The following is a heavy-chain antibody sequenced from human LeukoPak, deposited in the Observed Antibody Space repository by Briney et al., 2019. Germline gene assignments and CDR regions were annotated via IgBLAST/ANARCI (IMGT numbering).Heavy chain of an antibody. V-gene: IGHV1-46*01. CDR2: INPSGGST. CDR3: ARDRRGGYYGMDV. Sequence: GSVKVSCKASGYTFTSYYMHWVRQAPGQGLEWMGIINPSGGSTSYAQKFQGRVTMTRDTSTSTVYMELSSLRSEDTAVYYCARDRRGGYYGMDVWGQGTTVTVSS. CDR1: GYTFTSYY. J-gene: IGHJ6*02. D-gene: IGHD3-10*01.